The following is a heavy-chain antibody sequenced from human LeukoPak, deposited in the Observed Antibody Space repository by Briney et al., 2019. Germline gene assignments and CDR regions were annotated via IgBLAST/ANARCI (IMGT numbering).Heavy chain of an antibody. D-gene: IGHD3-3*01. CDR2: IRSDGNNK. CDR3: AKYPRFAASNSFYFDS. CDR1: GFTFSSYW. Sequence: GGSLRLSCAASGFTFSSYWMHWVRQAPGKGLEWVAFIRSDGNNKTYTDSVKGRFAISRDNSKNTLYLQMDSLKTEDTALYYCAKYPRFAASNSFYFDSWGQGILVTVSS. V-gene: IGHV3-30*02. J-gene: IGHJ4*02.